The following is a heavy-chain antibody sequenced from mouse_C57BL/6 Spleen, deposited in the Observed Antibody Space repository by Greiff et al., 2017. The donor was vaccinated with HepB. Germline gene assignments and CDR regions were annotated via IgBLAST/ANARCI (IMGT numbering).Heavy chain of an antibody. CDR3: ARGGGHYYAMDY. V-gene: IGHV1-19*01. CDR2: INPYNGGT. J-gene: IGHJ4*01. Sequence: EVQLQESGPVLVKPGASVKMSCKASGYTFTDYYMNWVKQSHGKSLEWIGVINPYNGGTSYNQKFKGKATLTVDKSSSTAYMELNSLTSEDSAVYYCARGGGHYYAMDYWGQGTSVTVSS. CDR1: GYTFTDYY.